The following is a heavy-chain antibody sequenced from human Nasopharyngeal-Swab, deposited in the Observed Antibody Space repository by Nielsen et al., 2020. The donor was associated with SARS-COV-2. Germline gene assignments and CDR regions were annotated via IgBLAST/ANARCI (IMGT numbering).Heavy chain of an antibody. CDR2: MNPNSGNT. CDR3: ARGPTYYDFWSGYYRGGMDV. D-gene: IGHD3-3*01. V-gene: IGHV1-8*01. J-gene: IGHJ6*02. Sequence: VSVKVSCKASGYTFTSYDINWVRQATGQGLEWMGWMNPNSGNTGYAQKFQGRVTMTRNTSISTAYMELSSLRSEDTAVYYCARGPTYYDFWSGYYRGGMDVWGQGTTVTVSS. CDR1: GYTFTSYD.